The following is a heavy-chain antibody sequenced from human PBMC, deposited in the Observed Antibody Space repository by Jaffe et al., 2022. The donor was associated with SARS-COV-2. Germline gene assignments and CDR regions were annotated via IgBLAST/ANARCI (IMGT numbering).Heavy chain of an antibody. CDR3: ARLPTPIGGLKYGMDV. Sequence: QVQLQQWGAGLLKPSETLSLTCAVNGGSFSGYYWTWIRQSPGKGLEWIGEVIYRGSTNYNPSLRSRVTISVDTSKNQFSLKLTLVTAADTAVYYCARLPTPIGGLKYGMDVWGQGTTVTVSS. V-gene: IGHV4-34*02. CDR1: GGSFSGYY. J-gene: IGHJ6*02. CDR2: VIYRGST. D-gene: IGHD3-16*01.